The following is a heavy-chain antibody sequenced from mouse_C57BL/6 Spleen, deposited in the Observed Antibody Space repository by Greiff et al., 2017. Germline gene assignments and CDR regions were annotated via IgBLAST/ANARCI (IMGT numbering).Heavy chain of an antibody. J-gene: IGHJ2*01. CDR3: ARGGTMVTTNYFDY. V-gene: IGHV1-81*01. CDR1: GYTFTSYG. CDR2: IYPRSGNT. Sequence: VMLVESGAELARPGASVKLSCKASGYTFTSYGISWVKQRTGQGLEWIGEIYPRSGNTYYNEKFKGKATLTADKSSSTAYMELRSLTSEDSAVYFCARGGTMVTTNYFDYWGQGTTLTVSS. D-gene: IGHD2-2*01.